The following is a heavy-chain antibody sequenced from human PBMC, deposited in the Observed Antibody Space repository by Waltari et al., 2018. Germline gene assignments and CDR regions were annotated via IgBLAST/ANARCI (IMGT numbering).Heavy chain of an antibody. CDR3: ARAPGGGSSPRRFDP. CDR1: GGSFSGYY. CDR2: INQSGST. V-gene: IGHV4-34*01. Sequence: QVQLQQWGAGLLKPSETLSLTCAVYGGSFSGYYWSWIRQPQGKGLDWIGEINQSGSTNYNPSLKSRVTISVDTSKNQFSLKLSSVTAADTAVYYCARAPGGGSSPRRFDPWGQGTLVTVSS. D-gene: IGHD2-2*01. J-gene: IGHJ5*02.